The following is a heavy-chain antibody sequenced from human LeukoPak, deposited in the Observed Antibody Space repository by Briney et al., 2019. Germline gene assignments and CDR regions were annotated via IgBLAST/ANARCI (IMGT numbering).Heavy chain of an antibody. Sequence: GESLKISCQGSGYSFTSYWIGWVREMRGKGLEWMGIIYPGDSDTRYSPSFQGQVTTSADKSISTAYLQWSSLKASDTAMYYCARRSYCGGDCYSSNWFDPWGQGTLVTVSS. CDR3: ARRSYCGGDCYSSNWFDP. CDR1: GYSFTSYW. J-gene: IGHJ5*02. D-gene: IGHD2-21*02. CDR2: IYPGDSDT. V-gene: IGHV5-51*01.